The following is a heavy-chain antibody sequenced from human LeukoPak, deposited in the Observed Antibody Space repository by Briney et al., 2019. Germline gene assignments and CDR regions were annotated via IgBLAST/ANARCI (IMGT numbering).Heavy chain of an antibody. Sequence: GGSLRLSCAASGFTFSSYSIHWVRQAPGKGLEWVAVVSYDGSSENYADSVKGRFTISRDNSKDTLYLQINSLRDEDTAVYYCAKTGETSSGYYRYWGQGTLVTVSS. D-gene: IGHD3-22*01. J-gene: IGHJ4*02. CDR2: VSYDGSSE. CDR1: GFTFSSYS. V-gene: IGHV3-30-3*02. CDR3: AKTGETSSGYYRY.